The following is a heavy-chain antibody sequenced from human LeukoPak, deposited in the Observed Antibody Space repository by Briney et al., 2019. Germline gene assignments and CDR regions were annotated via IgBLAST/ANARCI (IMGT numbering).Heavy chain of an antibody. CDR3: TRTVGSYFDY. D-gene: IGHD3-10*01. V-gene: IGHV1-46*01. CDR2: IIPSGGSA. Sequence: GASVKVSCKASGYTFTSHYIRWVRLAPGQGLEWMGVIIPSGGSAIYAQKFQDRATLTMDMSTTTVYMELSSLRSDDTAMYYCTRTVGSYFDYWGQGTLVTVSS. CDR1: GYTFTSHY. J-gene: IGHJ4*02.